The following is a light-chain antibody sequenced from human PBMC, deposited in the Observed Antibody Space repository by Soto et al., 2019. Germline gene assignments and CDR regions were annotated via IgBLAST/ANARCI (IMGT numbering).Light chain of an antibody. CDR1: SSNIGAGYD. V-gene: IGLV1-40*01. J-gene: IGLJ1*01. Sequence: QSLLTQPPSVSGAPGQRVNISCTGSSSNIGAGYDVHWYQQLPGTAPKLLIYDNSNRPSGVPDRFSGSKSGTSASLAITGLQAEDEADYYCQYYDSSLRAYVFGTGSKVTV. CDR2: DNS. CDR3: QYYDSSLRAYV.